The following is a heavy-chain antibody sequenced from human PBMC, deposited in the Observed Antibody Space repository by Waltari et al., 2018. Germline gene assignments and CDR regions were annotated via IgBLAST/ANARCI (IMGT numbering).Heavy chain of an antibody. J-gene: IGHJ4*02. V-gene: IGHV1-2*02. CDR1: GFIFIDYY. CDR2: IDPKNGGT. CDR3: ARDPYGDGGVTLDS. D-gene: IGHD2-15*01. Sequence: QVQLVQSGAEVKKPGASVILSCKTSGFIFIDYYIHWVRQAPGQGLEWRGGIDPKNGGTYYAQRFQDRLTVTMDASINTVYMELRKMRSDDTAMYYCARDPYGDGGVTLDSWGQGTRVTVSS.